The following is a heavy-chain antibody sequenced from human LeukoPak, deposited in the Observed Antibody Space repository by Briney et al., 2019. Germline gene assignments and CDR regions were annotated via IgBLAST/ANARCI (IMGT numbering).Heavy chain of an antibody. Sequence: GASVKVSCKASGYTFTDYYMHWVRQAPGQGLEWMGWINPKAGGTNSAQKFQGRVTMTTDTSISTAYMELSRLRSDDTAVYYCARVFFDRSSTSCGPGGWFDPWGQGTLVTVSS. CDR2: INPKAGGT. D-gene: IGHD2-2*01. CDR1: GYTFTDYY. V-gene: IGHV1-2*02. CDR3: ARVFFDRSSTSCGPGGWFDP. J-gene: IGHJ5*02.